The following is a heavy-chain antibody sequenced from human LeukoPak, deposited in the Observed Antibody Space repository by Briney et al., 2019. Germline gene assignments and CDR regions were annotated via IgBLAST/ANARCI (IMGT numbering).Heavy chain of an antibody. Sequence: SETLSLTCTVSGGSISSYYWSWIRQPAGKGLEWIGLIYTSGSTNYNPSLKSRVPISVDKSKNQFSLKLSSVTAADTAVYYCARGYCSSTSCLRAGYYYYYYYMDVWGEGPTVTVSS. D-gene: IGHD2-2*01. J-gene: IGHJ6*03. V-gene: IGHV4-4*07. CDR3: ARGYCSSTSCLRAGYYYYYYYMDV. CDR2: IYTSGST. CDR1: GGSISSYY.